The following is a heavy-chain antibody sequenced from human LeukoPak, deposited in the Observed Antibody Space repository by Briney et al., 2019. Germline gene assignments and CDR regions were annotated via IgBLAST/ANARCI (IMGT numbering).Heavy chain of an antibody. D-gene: IGHD3-16*01. CDR3: ALRRGGSKRYFDY. J-gene: IGHJ4*02. V-gene: IGHV3-23*01. Sequence: GALRLSCAASGFTFSSYAMSWVRQAPGKGLEWVSAISGSGGSTYYADSVKGRFTISRDNSKNTLYLQMNSLRAEDTAVYYCALRRGGSKRYFDYWGQGTLVAVSS. CDR1: GFTFSSYA. CDR2: ISGSGGST.